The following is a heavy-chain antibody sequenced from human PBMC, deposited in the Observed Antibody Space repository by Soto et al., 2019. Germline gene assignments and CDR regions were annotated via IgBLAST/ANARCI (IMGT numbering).Heavy chain of an antibody. D-gene: IGHD1-7*01. CDR1: GYTFTSYY. CDR3: ARGLLNWNYGYYYFDY. CDR2: INPSGGST. Sequence: ASVKVSCKASGYTFTSYYMHRVRQAPGQGLEWMGIINPSGGSTSYAQKFQGRVTMTRDTSTSTVYMELSSLRSEDTAVYYCARGLLNWNYGYYYFDYWGQGTLVTVSS. V-gene: IGHV1-46*03. J-gene: IGHJ4*02.